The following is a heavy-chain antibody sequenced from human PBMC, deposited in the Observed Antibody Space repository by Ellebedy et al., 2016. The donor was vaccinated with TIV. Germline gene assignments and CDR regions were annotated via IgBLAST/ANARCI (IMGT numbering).Heavy chain of an antibody. CDR3: AHSFRSSDWRYYFDY. J-gene: IGHJ4*02. CDR2: FYWDDDK. Sequence: SGPTLVKPTQTLTLTCTFSGFSLSTSGVGVGWIRQPPGKALEWLALFYWDDDKRYSPSLKSRLTITKATSKNQVVLTMTNMDPVATATYYCAHSFRSSDWRYYFDYWGQGTLVTVSS. CDR1: GFSLSTSGVG. D-gene: IGHD6-19*01. V-gene: IGHV2-5*02.